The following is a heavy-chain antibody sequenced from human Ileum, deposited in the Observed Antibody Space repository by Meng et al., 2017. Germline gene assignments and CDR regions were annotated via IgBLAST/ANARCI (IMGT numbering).Heavy chain of an antibody. CDR1: GDSISSSNW. D-gene: IGHD2/OR15-2a*01. J-gene: IGHJ4*02. V-gene: IGHV4-4*02. CDR3: ATNKNKKIDY. CDR2: IFHTGST. Sequence: QGRLQESGPGWVEPWGTLSIPCVVSGDSISSSNWWNWVRQPPGKGLEWIGEIFHTGSTNYNPSLKSRVTISADKSKNQFSLNLSSVTAADTAVYYCATNKNKKIDYWGQGTLVTVSS.